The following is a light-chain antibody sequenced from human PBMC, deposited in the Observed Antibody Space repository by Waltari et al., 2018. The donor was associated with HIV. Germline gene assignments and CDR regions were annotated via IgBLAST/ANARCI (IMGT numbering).Light chain of an antibody. CDR1: QNVSNSY. V-gene: IGKV3-20*01. Sequence: EIVLTQSPGTLSLSPGERATLSCRASQNVSNSYLAWYQQVPGQAPRLLIYGASNTAAGIPGRFSGGGSGTDFSLTINRLEPEDFAVYYCQQYGSSPLAFGGGTKVEIK. CDR2: GAS. CDR3: QQYGSSPLA. J-gene: IGKJ4*01.